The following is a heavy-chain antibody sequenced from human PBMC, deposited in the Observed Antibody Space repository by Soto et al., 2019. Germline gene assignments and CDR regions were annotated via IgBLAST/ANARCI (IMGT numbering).Heavy chain of an antibody. J-gene: IGHJ6*02. CDR2: INPNSGGT. CDR1: GYTFTGYY. Sequence: ASVKVSCKASGYTFTGYYMHWVRQAPGQGLEWMGWINPNSGGTNYAQKFQGWVTMTRDTSISTAYMELSRLRSDDTAVYYCARDQGIAENSGVMDVWGQGTTVTVSS. D-gene: IGHD6-13*01. V-gene: IGHV1-2*04. CDR3: ARDQGIAENSGVMDV.